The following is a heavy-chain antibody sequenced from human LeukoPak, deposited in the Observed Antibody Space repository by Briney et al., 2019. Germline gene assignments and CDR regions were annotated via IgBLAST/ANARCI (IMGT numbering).Heavy chain of an antibody. CDR3: ARDKLGSGYSSDFDS. Sequence: GGSLRLSCAASGFSVGSNYMNWVRQAPGEGLEWVSAIYTGGTTYYADSVKGRFTISRDNSKNTLYLQMNSLRAEDTAVYYCARDKLGSGYSSDFDSWGQGTLVTVSS. V-gene: IGHV3-66*02. D-gene: IGHD6-19*01. CDR2: IYTGGTT. J-gene: IGHJ4*02. CDR1: GFSVGSNY.